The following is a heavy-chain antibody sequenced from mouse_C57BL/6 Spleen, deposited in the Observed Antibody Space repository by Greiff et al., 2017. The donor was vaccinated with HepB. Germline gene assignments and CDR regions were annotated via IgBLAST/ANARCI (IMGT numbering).Heavy chain of an antibody. CDR1: GFNIKDDY. Sequence: VQLKQSGAELVRPGASVKLSCTASGFNIKDDYMHWVKQRPEQGLEWIGWIDPENGDTEYASKFQGKATITADTSSNTAYLQLSILTSEDTAVYYCTTPDYYGSSSWYFDVWGTGTTVTVSS. J-gene: IGHJ1*03. CDR3: TTPDYYGSSSWYFDV. V-gene: IGHV14-4*01. D-gene: IGHD1-1*01. CDR2: IDPENGDT.